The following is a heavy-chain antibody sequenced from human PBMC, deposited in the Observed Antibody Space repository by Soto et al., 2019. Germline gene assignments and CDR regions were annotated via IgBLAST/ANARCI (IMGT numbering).Heavy chain of an antibody. V-gene: IGHV2-70*01. CDR1: GFSLRTSGMC. CDR3: ARRAAYSSSYFFDY. J-gene: IGHJ4*02. Sequence: GSGPTLVNPTQTLTLTCTFSGFSLRTSGMCVSWIRQPPGKALEWLALVDWDGDKYYNTSLKTRLTISRDTSKNQVVLTMTNMDPVDTATYYCARRAAYSSSYFFDYWGQGSLLTVSS. CDR2: VDWDGDK. D-gene: IGHD6-6*01.